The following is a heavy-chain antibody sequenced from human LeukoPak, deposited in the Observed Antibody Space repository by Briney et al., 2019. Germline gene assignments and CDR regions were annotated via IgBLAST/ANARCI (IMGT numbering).Heavy chain of an antibody. CDR3: ARHNDWSAYTNFDY. CDR2: INHSGST. D-gene: IGHD3-3*01. CDR1: GGSFSGYY. J-gene: IGHJ4*02. Sequence: PSETLSLTCAVYGGSFSGYYWSWIRQPPGKGLEWIGEINHSGSTNYNPSLKSRVTISVDTSKNHFSLKLSSVTAADTAVYYCARHNDWSAYTNFDYWGQGTLVTVSS. V-gene: IGHV4-34*01.